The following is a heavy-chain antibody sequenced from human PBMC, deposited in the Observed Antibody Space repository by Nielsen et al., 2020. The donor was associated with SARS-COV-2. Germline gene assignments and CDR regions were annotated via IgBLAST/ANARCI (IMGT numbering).Heavy chain of an antibody. J-gene: IGHJ6*03. V-gene: IGHV3-20*04. CDR3: ARVIVGATTEYYYMDV. Sequence: GESLKISCAASGFTFDDYGMSWVRQAPGKGLEWVSGINWNGGSTGYADSVKGRFTISRDNAKNTLYLQMNSLRAEDTAVYYCARVIVGATTEYYYMDVWGKGTTVTVSS. D-gene: IGHD1-26*01. CDR2: INWNGGST. CDR1: GFTFDDYG.